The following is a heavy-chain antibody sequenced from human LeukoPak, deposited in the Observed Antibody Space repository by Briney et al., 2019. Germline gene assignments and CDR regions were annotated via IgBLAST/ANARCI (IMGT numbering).Heavy chain of an antibody. D-gene: IGHD3-9*01. Sequence: PSETLSLTCAVYGGSFSGYYWSWIRQPPGKGLEWIGEINHSGSTNYNPSLKSRVTISVDTSKNQFSLKLSSVTAADTAVYYCARGKGLRYFDLHIDYWGQGTLVTVSS. CDR3: ARGKGLRYFDLHIDY. CDR2: INHSGST. CDR1: GGSFSGYY. J-gene: IGHJ4*02. V-gene: IGHV4-34*01.